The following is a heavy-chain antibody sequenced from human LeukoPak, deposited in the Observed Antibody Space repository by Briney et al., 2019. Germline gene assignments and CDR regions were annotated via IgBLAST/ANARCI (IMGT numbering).Heavy chain of an antibody. D-gene: IGHD3-10*01. Sequence: SETLSLTCAVSGGSITSGAYAWSWIRQPPGKGLEWIGYIYRSGSTSYKPSLKSRLSITIDKSKNQFSLNLGSVTAADTAFYYCARGGGFYGSGTTHFDYWGQGTLATVSS. CDR3: ARGGGFYGSGTTHFDY. J-gene: IGHJ4*02. CDR2: IYRSGST. V-gene: IGHV4-30-2*01. CDR1: GGSITSGAYA.